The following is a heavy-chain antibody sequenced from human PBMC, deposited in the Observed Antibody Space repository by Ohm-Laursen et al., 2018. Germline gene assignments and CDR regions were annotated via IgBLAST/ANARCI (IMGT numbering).Heavy chain of an antibody. CDR2: INHSETT. D-gene: IGHD5-24*01. Sequence: GTLSLTCPVYDGSFSGYYWTWIRQPPGKGLEWIGEINHSETTNYNPSLKSRLTISVDTSKKQFSLKLSSVTAADTAVYYCARKDGYKHSDYWGQGTPVTVSS. CDR3: ARKDGYKHSDY. CDR1: DGSFSGYY. V-gene: IGHV4-34*01. J-gene: IGHJ4*02.